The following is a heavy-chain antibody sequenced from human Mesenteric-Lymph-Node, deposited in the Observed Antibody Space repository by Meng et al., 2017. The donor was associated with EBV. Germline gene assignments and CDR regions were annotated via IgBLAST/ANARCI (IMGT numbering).Heavy chain of an antibody. D-gene: IGHD5-12*01. CDR3: TRAHPGDSGYDPVHFDH. J-gene: IGHJ4*02. CDR1: GCPISSSSYY. V-gene: IGHV4-39*07. Sequence: QLQLQESGPGLVKPSETLSLTCTVSGCPISSSSYYWGWIRQPPGKGLEWIGSIYYSGSTKYNPSLKSRVTVSVDTSKNQFSLKLTSVTAADTAVYYCTRAHPGDSGYDPVHFDHWGQGTLVTVST. CDR2: IYYSGST.